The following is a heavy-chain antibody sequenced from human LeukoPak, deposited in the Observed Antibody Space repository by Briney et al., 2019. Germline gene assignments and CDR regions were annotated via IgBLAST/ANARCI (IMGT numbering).Heavy chain of an antibody. Sequence: RGRSLRLFCAASGFTFSDYYMDWVRRAPGRGLEWVSRTRNKANSYTTEYAASVKGRFSISRDDSKTSLYLQMNSLKTEDTAVYYCARIHPYDSSGFHYWGQGTLVTVSS. D-gene: IGHD3-22*01. CDR1: GFTFSDYY. CDR3: ARIHPYDSSGFHY. V-gene: IGHV3-72*01. CDR2: TRNKANSYTT. J-gene: IGHJ4*02.